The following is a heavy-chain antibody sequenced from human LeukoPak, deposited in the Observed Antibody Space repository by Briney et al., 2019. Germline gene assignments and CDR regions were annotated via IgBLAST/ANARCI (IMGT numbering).Heavy chain of an antibody. Sequence: PGGSLRLSCAASEFNFSSYEMIWVRQAPGKGLEWISYISTSGSTIYYGDSVEGRFTISRDNAKNSLYLQMNSLRAEDTAVYYCRRGYYSSSWYLDHWGQGTLDTVSS. V-gene: IGHV3-48*03. J-gene: IGHJ4*02. CDR2: ISTSGSTI. CDR3: RRGYYSSSWYLDH. CDR1: EFNFSSYE. D-gene: IGHD6-13*01.